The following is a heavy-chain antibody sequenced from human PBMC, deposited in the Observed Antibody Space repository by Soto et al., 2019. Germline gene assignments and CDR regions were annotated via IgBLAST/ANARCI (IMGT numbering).Heavy chain of an antibody. V-gene: IGHV3-23*01. J-gene: IGHJ4*02. CDR1: GFTFSSYA. CDR3: VKSRAMWGSYPTVFDY. D-gene: IGHD1-26*01. CDR2: ISGSGGST. Sequence: EVQLLESGGGLVQPGGSLRLSCAASGFTFSSYAMSWVRQAPGKGLEWVSAISGSGGSTYYADSVKGRFTISRDNSKNTLYLQMNSLRAEDTAVYYCVKSRAMWGSYPTVFDYWGQGTLVTVSS.